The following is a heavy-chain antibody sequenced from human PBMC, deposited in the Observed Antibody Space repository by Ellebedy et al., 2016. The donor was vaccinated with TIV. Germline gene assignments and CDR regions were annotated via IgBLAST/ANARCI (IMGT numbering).Heavy chain of an antibody. CDR2: ISNTGSRT. CDR1: GFTFSSYA. V-gene: IGHV3-23*01. J-gene: IGHJ4*02. D-gene: IGHD3-22*01. Sequence: GESLKISCAASGFTFSSYAMTWVRPAPGKGLEWVSTISNTGSRTYYADSVEGRFIISRDNSKKTLYLQMNSLRAEDTAVYYCPKGRGGGSDSSAPRYYFDSWGLGTLVTVSS. CDR3: PKGRGGGSDSSAPRYYFDS.